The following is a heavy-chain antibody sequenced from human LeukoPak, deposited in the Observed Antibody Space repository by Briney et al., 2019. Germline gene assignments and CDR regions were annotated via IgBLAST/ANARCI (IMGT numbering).Heavy chain of an antibody. CDR3: ATVGRSTRPGY. D-gene: IGHD6-6*01. CDR1: GFTFSSYW. CDR2: IKDDGSEK. V-gene: IGHV3-7*01. J-gene: IGHJ4*02. Sequence: GGSLRLSCVGSGFTFSSYWMTWVRQAPGKGLEWVANIKDDGSEKYCVESIKGRFTISRDNTKNLLYLQMNSLRADDTAVYYCATVGRSTRPGYWGEGTLVSVSS.